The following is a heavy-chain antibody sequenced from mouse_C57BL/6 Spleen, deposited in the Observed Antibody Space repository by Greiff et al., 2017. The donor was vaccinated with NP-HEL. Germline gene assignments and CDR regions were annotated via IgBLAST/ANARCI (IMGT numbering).Heavy chain of an antibody. CDR2: IYPGDGDT. V-gene: IGHV1-82*01. D-gene: IGHD1-1*01. J-gene: IGHJ1*03. CDR1: GYAFSSSW. Sequence: QVQLQQSGPELVKPGASVKISCKASGYAFSSSWMNWVKQRPGKGLEWIGRIYPGDGDTNYNGKFKGKATLTADKSSSTAYMQLSSLTSEDSAVYFCARRYYYGSSYVGYFDVWGTGTTVTVSS. CDR3: ARRYYYGSSYVGYFDV.